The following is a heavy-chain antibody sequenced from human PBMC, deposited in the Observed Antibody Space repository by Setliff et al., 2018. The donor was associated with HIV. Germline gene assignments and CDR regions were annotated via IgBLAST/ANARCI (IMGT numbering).Heavy chain of an antibody. J-gene: IGHJ4*02. Sequence: KPSETLSLTCAVSGGSINTNNWWSWVRQPPGKGLEWIGEIYHSGTTNYKSLLKSRVTISVDTSKNQFSLKLSSVTGADTAVYYCARLEKEFTFGGIIVTYYFDYWGQGTLVTVSS. CDR2: IYHSGTT. CDR3: ARLEKEFTFGGIIVTYYFDY. D-gene: IGHD3-16*02. V-gene: IGHV4-4*02. CDR1: GGSINTNNW.